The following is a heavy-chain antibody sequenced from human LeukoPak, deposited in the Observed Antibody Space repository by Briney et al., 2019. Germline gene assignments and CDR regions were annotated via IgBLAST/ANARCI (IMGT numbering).Heavy chain of an antibody. CDR3: ARGSKESYDYVWGSYRGAFDI. CDR1: GGSFSGYY. V-gene: IGHV4-34*01. D-gene: IGHD3-16*02. J-gene: IGHJ3*02. Sequence: SETLSLTCAVYGGSFSGYYWSWIRQPPGKGLEWIGEINHSGSTNYNPSLKSRVTISVDTSTNQFSLKLSSVTAADTAVYYCARGSKESYDYVWGSYRGAFDIWGQGTMVTVSS. CDR2: INHSGST.